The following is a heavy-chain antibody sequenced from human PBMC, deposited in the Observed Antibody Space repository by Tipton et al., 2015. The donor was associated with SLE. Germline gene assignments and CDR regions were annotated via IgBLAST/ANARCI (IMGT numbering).Heavy chain of an antibody. CDR3: ARDNYGSGSYYHYYYYMDV. V-gene: IGHV3-30-3*01. CDR1: GFTFSSYA. J-gene: IGHJ6*03. CDR2: ISYDGSNK. Sequence: RSLRLSCAASGFTFSSYAMHWVRQAPGKGLEWVAVISYDGSNKYYADSVKGRFTISRDNSKNTLYLQMNSLRAEDTAVYYCARDNYGSGSYYHYYYYMDVWGKGTTVTVSS. D-gene: IGHD3-10*01.